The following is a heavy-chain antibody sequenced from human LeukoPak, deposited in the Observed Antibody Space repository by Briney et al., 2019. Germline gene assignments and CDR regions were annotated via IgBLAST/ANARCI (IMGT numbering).Heavy chain of an antibody. CDR1: GFTFSSYE. D-gene: IGHD4-17*01. J-gene: IGHJ5*02. CDR3: ARDPDYSDYGDDWFDP. CDR2: ISSSGSTI. Sequence: GGSLRLSCAASGFTFSSYEMNWVRQAPGKGLEWVSYISSSGSTIYYADSVKGRFTISRDNAKNSLYPQMNSLRAEDTAVYYCARDPDYSDYGDDWFDPWGKGTLVTVSS. V-gene: IGHV3-48*03.